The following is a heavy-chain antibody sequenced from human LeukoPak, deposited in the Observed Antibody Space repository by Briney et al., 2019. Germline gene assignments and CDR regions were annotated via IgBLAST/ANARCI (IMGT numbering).Heavy chain of an antibody. CDR3: AGGYSSSWYTFDP. Sequence: GGSLRLSCAASGFTFSSYSMNWVRQAPGKGLEWVSSISSSSSYIYYADSVKGRFTISRDNAKSSGYLQMNSLRAEDTAVYYCAGGYSSSWYTFDPWGQGTLVTVSS. D-gene: IGHD6-13*01. J-gene: IGHJ5*02. CDR1: GFTFSSYS. CDR2: ISSSSSYI. V-gene: IGHV3-21*01.